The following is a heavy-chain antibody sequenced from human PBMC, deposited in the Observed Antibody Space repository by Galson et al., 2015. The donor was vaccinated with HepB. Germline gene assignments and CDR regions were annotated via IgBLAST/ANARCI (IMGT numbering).Heavy chain of an antibody. CDR2: ISYDGSNK. V-gene: IGHV3-30*04. J-gene: IGHJ4*02. CDR1: GFTFSSYA. CDR3: ARDRYYYDSSGYYSLGY. D-gene: IGHD3-22*01. Sequence: SLRLSCAASGFTFSSYAMHWVRQAPGKGLEWVAVISYDGSNKYYADSVKGRFTISRDNSKNTLYLQMNSLRAEDTAVYYCARDRYYYDSSGYYSLGYWGQGTLVTVSS.